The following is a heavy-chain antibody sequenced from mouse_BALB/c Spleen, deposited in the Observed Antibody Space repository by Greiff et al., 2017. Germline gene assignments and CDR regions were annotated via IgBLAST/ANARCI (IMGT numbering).Heavy chain of an antibody. D-gene: IGHD4-1*01. CDR3: ARGLTGTIAWFAY. J-gene: IGHJ3*01. CDR2: INPYNDGT. CDR1: GYTFTSYV. Sequence: VQLQQSGPELVKPGASVKMSCKASGYTFTSYVMHWVKQKPGQGLEWIGYINPYNDGTKYNEKFKGKATLTSDKSSSTAYMELSSLTSEDSAVYYCARGLTGTIAWFAYWGQGTLVTVSA. V-gene: IGHV1-14*01.